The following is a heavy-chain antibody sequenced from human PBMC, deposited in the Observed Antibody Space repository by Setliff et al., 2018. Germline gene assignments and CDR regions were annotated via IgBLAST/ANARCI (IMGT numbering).Heavy chain of an antibody. CDR3: ARGDSTDCSNGVCSFFYNHDMDV. CDR2: INPKSGGT. Sequence: ASVKVSCKASGYSFTDYHIHWVRQAPGQGLEWLGRINPKSGGTSTAQKFQGWVTMTTDTSISTASMELTRLTSDDTAIYYCARGDSTDCSNGVCSFFYNHDMDVWGQGTTVTVSS. V-gene: IGHV1-2*04. CDR1: GYSFTDYH. D-gene: IGHD2-8*01. J-gene: IGHJ6*02.